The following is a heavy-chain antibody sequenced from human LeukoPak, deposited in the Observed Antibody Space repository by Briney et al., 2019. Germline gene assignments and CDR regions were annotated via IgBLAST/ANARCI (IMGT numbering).Heavy chain of an antibody. CDR2: FEPEDGET. J-gene: IGHJ4*02. CDR1: GYTLTELS. Sequence: ASVKVSCKVSGYTLTELSMHWVRQAPGKGLEGLGGFEPEDGETIYAQKFQGRVTMTEDTSTDTAYMELSSLRSEDTAVYYCATALGDGYKDYWGQGTLVTVSS. D-gene: IGHD5-24*01. CDR3: ATALGDGYKDY. V-gene: IGHV1-24*01.